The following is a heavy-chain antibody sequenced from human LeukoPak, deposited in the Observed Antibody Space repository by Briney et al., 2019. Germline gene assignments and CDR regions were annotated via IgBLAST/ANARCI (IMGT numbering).Heavy chain of an antibody. CDR2: IKSDGIST. V-gene: IGHV3-74*01. J-gene: IGHJ6*02. CDR3: ARDRHYNMDV. CDR1: GXSFSSYW. Sequence: GGSLRLSCAASGXSFSSYWMHWVRQAPGKGLVWVSRIKSDGISTTYADSVKGRFTISRDNAKNTLYLQMNSLRAEDTAVYYCARDRHYNMDVWGQGTTVTVSS.